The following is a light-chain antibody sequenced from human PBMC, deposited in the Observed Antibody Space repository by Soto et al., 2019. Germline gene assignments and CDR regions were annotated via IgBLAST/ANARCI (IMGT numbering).Light chain of an antibody. Sequence: DIQMTQSPSSLSASVGDRVTITCRASRPISNYLKWYQQRPGKAPKLLIYVASVLKSGDQSRFRGGGYGTDFTLTISSLQPEDFATYYCQQSYNTPRTFGQGTRLDIQ. CDR3: QQSYNTPRT. CDR2: VAS. CDR1: RPISNY. J-gene: IGKJ2*01. V-gene: IGKV1-39*01.